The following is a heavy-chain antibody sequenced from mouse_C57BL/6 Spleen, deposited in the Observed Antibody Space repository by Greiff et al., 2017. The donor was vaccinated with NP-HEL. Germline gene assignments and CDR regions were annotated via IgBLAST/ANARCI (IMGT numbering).Heavy chain of an antibody. CDR2: INPYNGGT. J-gene: IGHJ2*01. V-gene: IGHV1-19*01. Sequence: EVQLQQSGPVLVKPGASVKMSCKASGYTFTDYYMNWVKQSHGKSLEWIGVINPYNGGTSYNQKFKGKATLTVDMSSSTAYMELNSLTSEDSAVYYCARVGVTYYFDYWGQGTTLTVSS. CDR3: ARVGVTYYFDY. D-gene: IGHD2-2*01. CDR1: GYTFTDYY.